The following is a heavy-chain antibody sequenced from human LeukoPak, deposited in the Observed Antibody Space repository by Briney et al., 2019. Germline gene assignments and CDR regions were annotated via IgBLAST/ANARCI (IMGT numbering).Heavy chain of an antibody. CDR3: ARESIAARRDNWFDP. V-gene: IGHV3-74*01. Sequence: GGSLRLSCAASGFTFSSYWMHWVRQAPGKGLVWVSRINSDGSSTSYADSVKGRFTISRDNAKNTLYLQMNSLRAEDTAVYYCARESIAARRDNWFDPWGQGTLVTASS. D-gene: IGHD6-6*01. CDR2: INSDGSST. J-gene: IGHJ5*02. CDR1: GFTFSSYW.